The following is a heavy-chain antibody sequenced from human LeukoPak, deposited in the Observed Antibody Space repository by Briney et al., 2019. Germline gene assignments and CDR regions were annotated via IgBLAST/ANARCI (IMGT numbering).Heavy chain of an antibody. Sequence: PSETLSLTCAVYGGSFSGYYWSWIRQPPGKGLEWIGEINHSGSTNYNPSLKSRVTISVDTSKNQFSLKLSSVTAADTAVYYCARQGWLGSSWYFDYWGQGTLVTVSS. CDR2: INHSGST. V-gene: IGHV4-34*01. D-gene: IGHD6-13*01. CDR1: GGSFSGYY. J-gene: IGHJ4*02. CDR3: ARQGWLGSSWYFDY.